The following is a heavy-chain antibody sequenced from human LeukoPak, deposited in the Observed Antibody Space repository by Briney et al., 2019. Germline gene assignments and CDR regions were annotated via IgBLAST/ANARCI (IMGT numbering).Heavy chain of an antibody. Sequence: PGGSLRLSCAASGFTFDDYAMHWVRQAPGKGLEWVSLISGDGGSTYYADSVKGRFTISRDNSKNSLYLQMNSLRTEDTALYYCAKARSPMLRGAPLGYWGQGTLVTVSS. CDR1: GFTFDDYA. CDR2: ISGDGGST. CDR3: AKARSPMLRGAPLGY. D-gene: IGHD3-10*01. V-gene: IGHV3-43*02. J-gene: IGHJ4*02.